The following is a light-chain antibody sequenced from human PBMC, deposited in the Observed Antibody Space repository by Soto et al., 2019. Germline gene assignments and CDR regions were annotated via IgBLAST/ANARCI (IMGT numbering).Light chain of an antibody. V-gene: IGLV2-8*01. Sequence: QSALTQPPSASGSPGQSVTISCTGTSSDVGGYNYVSWYQHHPGKAPKLMIYEVSKRPSGVPARFSGSKSGNTASLTVAGLQAEDEADYYCSSYAGSNAVFGGGTKLTVL. CDR2: EVS. CDR1: SSDVGGYNY. J-gene: IGLJ2*01. CDR3: SSYAGSNAV.